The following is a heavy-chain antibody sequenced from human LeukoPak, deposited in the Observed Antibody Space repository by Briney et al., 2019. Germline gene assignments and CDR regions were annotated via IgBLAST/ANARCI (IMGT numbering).Heavy chain of an antibody. Sequence: GGSLRLSCAASGFTFSSYAMHWVRQAPGKGLEWVAVISYDGSNKYYADSVKGRFTISRDNSKNTLYPQMNSLRAEDTAVYYCARDGNLQIQLWLKGYFDYWGQGTLVTVSS. V-gene: IGHV3-30*04. CDR1: GFTFSSYA. D-gene: IGHD5-18*01. CDR3: ARDGNLQIQLWLKGYFDY. J-gene: IGHJ4*02. CDR2: ISYDGSNK.